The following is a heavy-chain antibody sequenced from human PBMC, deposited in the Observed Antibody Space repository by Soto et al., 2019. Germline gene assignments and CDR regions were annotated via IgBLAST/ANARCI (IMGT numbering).Heavy chain of an antibody. Sequence: GGSLRLSCAASGFTFSSYAMHWVRQAPGKGLEWVAVISYDGSNKYYADSVKGRFTISRDNSKNTLYLQMNSLRAEDTAVYYCARDGSAARSKYSFDYWGQGTLVTVSS. CDR1: GFTFSSYA. D-gene: IGHD6-6*01. J-gene: IGHJ4*02. CDR3: ARDGSAARSKYSFDY. CDR2: ISYDGSNK. V-gene: IGHV3-30-3*01.